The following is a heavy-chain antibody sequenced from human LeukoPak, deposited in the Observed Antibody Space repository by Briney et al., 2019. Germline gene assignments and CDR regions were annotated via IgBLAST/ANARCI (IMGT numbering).Heavy chain of an antibody. D-gene: IGHD3-9*01. Sequence: GGSLRLSCAASGFTFSSYAMHWVRQAPGKGLEWVAVISYDGSNKYYADSVKGRFTISRDDSKNTLYLQMDSLRAEDTAVYYCAKSRGDILTGYFWGQGTLVTVSS. CDR3: AKSRGDILTGYF. CDR2: ISYDGSNK. V-gene: IGHV3-30*04. CDR1: GFTFSSYA. J-gene: IGHJ4*02.